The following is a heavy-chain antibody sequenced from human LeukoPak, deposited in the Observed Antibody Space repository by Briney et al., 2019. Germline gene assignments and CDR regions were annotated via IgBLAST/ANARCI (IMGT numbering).Heavy chain of an antibody. J-gene: IGHJ4*02. CDR2: ISSSSSYI. Sequence: GGSLRLPCAASGFTFSSYSMNWVRQAPGKGLEWVSSISSSSSYIYYADSVKGRFTISRDNAKNSLYLQMNSLRAEDTAVYYCARGGGRSIAARRFDYWGQGTLVTVSS. V-gene: IGHV3-21*01. D-gene: IGHD6-6*01. CDR3: ARGGGRSIAARRFDY. CDR1: GFTFSSYS.